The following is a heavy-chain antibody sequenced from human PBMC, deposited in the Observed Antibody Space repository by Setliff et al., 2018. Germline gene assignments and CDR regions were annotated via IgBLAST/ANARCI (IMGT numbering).Heavy chain of an antibody. V-gene: IGHV2-70*04. Sequence: GSGPTLVNPPQTLTLTCTFSGFSLSTSGMRVSWIRQPPGKALEWLARIDWDDDKFYSTSLKTRLTISKDTSKNQVVLTMTNMDPVDTATYYCAHIRAIFGVVVNWFDPWGQGNLVTVSS. CDR1: GFSLSTSGMR. CDR2: IDWDDDK. J-gene: IGHJ5*02. D-gene: IGHD3-3*01. CDR3: AHIRAIFGVVVNWFDP.